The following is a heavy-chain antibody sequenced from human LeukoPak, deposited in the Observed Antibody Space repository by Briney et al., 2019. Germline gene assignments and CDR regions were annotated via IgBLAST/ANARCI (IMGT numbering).Heavy chain of an antibody. V-gene: IGHV1-69*05. Sequence: SVRVSCTASGGTFSSYAVSWVRQAPGEGLEWMGGIIRSFGGANYARNLQDRVTITRDKSTTTAYLELSSLRSEDTAVYYCATAPHYFDSSNYFDSWGQGTLVTVSS. D-gene: IGHD3-22*01. CDR3: ATAPHYFDSSNYFDS. J-gene: IGHJ4*02. CDR1: GGTFSSYA. CDR2: IIRSFGGA.